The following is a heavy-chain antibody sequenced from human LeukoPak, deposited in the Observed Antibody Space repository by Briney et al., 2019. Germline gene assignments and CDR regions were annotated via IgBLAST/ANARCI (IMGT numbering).Heavy chain of an antibody. CDR2: IYHSGST. J-gene: IGHJ4*02. Sequence: SETLSLTRAVSGGSISSSNWWGWVRQPPGKGLEWIGEIYHSGSTNYNPSLKSRVTISVDKSKNQFSLKLSSVTAADTAVYYCARVVYYGSGSYFDYWGRGTLVTVSS. V-gene: IGHV4-4*02. D-gene: IGHD3-10*01. CDR3: ARVVYYGSGSYFDY. CDR1: GGSISSSNW.